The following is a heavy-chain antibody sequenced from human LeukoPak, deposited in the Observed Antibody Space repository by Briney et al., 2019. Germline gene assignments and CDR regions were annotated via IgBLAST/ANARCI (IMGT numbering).Heavy chain of an antibody. Sequence: GGSLRLSCAASGFTFSSYSMMWVRQAPGKGLEWVSSISRSSNYKYYADSVKGRFTISRDNAKNSLYLQMNSLRAEDTAVYYCVRALYDSSGYYSHFDYWGQGTLVTVSS. J-gene: IGHJ4*02. CDR3: VRALYDSSGYYSHFDY. CDR2: ISRSSNYK. D-gene: IGHD3-22*01. V-gene: IGHV3-21*01. CDR1: GFTFSSYS.